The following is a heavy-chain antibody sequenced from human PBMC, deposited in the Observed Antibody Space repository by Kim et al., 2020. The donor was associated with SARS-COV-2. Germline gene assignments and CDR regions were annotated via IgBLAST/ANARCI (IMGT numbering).Heavy chain of an antibody. D-gene: IGHD3-22*01. CDR3: AREDRRGYYDSSGYPTFDY. V-gene: IGHV4-31*03. J-gene: IGHJ4*02. CDR2: IYYSGST. CDR1: GGSISSGGYY. Sequence: SETLSLTCTVSGGSISSGGYYWSWIRQHPGKGLEWIGYIYYSGSTYYNPSLKSRVTISVDTSKNQFSLKLSSVTAADTAVYYCAREDRRGYYDSSGYPTFDYWGQGTLVTVSS.